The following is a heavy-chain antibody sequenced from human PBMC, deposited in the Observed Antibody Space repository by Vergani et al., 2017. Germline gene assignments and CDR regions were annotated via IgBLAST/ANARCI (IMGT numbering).Heavy chain of an antibody. CDR2: IYYSGST. D-gene: IGHD3-22*01. Sequence: QVQLQESGPGLVKPSETLSLTCTVSGGSISSYYWSWIRQPPGKGLEWIGYIYYSGSTNYNPSLKSRVTISVVTSKNQFSLKLSSVTAAATAVYYCARGSTYYYDSSGYYARWYYYYYMDVWGKGTTVTVSS. CDR1: GGSISSYY. V-gene: IGHV4-59*01. CDR3: ARGSTYYYDSSGYYARWYYYYYMDV. J-gene: IGHJ6*03.